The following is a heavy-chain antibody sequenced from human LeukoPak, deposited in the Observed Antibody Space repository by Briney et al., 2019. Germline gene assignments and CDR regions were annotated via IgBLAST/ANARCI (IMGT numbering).Heavy chain of an antibody. J-gene: IGHJ3*02. CDR3: ARDSEGYSSSWSYDAFDI. CDR2: ISSSSSTI. CDR1: GFTFSNYN. V-gene: IGHV3-48*01. D-gene: IGHD6-13*01. Sequence: GGSLRLSCVASGFTFSNYNMNWVRQAPGKGLEWVSYISSSSSTIYYADSVKGRFTISRDNAKNSLYLQMNSLRAEDTAVYYCARDSEGYSSSWSYDAFDIWGQGTMVTVSS.